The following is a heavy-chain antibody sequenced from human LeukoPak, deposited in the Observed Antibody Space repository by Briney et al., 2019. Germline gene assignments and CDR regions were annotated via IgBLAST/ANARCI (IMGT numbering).Heavy chain of an antibody. CDR1: GGSISSGGYY. CDR2: IYYSGST. Sequence: PSQTLSLTCTVSGGSISSGGYYWSWIRQHPGKGLEWIGYIYYSGSTYYNPSLKSRVTISVDTSKNQFSLKLSSVTAADTAVYYCARDRWLQLSGMDVWGQGTTVTVSS. J-gene: IGHJ6*02. D-gene: IGHD5-24*01. CDR3: ARDRWLQLSGMDV. V-gene: IGHV4-31*03.